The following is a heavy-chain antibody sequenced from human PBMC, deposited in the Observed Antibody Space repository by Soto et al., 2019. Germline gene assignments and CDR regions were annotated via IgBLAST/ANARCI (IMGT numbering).Heavy chain of an antibody. V-gene: IGHV4-59*02. CDR2: AYYSGNT. CDR3: ARDRWLDP. J-gene: IGHJ5*02. CDR1: GGSVSSYY. Sequence: SETLSLTCTVFGGSVSSYYWTWIRQPPGKGLEWIGYAYYSGNTNYSPSLRSRVTISLDTSKNQFSLRLSSVTAADTAVYYCARDRWLDPWGQGTLVTVSS.